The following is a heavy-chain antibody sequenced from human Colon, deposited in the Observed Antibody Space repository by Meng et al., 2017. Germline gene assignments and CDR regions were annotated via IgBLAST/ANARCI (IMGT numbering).Heavy chain of an antibody. D-gene: IGHD2-2*01. CDR1: GYAHTELS. CDR2: FDPEDGEP. V-gene: IGHV1-24*01. CDR3: ATQQVPAVLAYFDP. Sequence: ASVKVSCKLSGYAHTELSMHWVRQAPGKGLEWMGGFDPEDGEPMYAQEFHGRVTITEDKSTETSYMELSNLRSEDTAVYYCATQQVPAVLAYFDPWGQGTLVTVSS. J-gene: IGHJ5*02.